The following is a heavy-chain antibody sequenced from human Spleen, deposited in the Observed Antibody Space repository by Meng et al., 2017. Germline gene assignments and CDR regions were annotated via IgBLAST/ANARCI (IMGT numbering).Heavy chain of an antibody. Sequence: QGPWQTWGPGRGGASGTPSLTCAVSGDPISSRDWWSWARQPPGKGLEWIGEISQGSGRTNYNPSLKSRVTISLDKSKNQFSLNVNSVTAADTAVYYCVRNEGYSFGAWGQGTLVTVSS. J-gene: IGHJ5*02. CDR1: GDPISSRDW. CDR3: VRNEGYSFGA. D-gene: IGHD2-21*01. CDR2: ISQGSGRT. V-gene: IGHV4-4*02.